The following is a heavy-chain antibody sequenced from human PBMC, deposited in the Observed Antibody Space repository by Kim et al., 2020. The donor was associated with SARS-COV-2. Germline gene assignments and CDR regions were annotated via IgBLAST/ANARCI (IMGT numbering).Heavy chain of an antibody. V-gene: IGHV4-4*02. CDR2: IYHSGST. D-gene: IGHD1-7*01. Sequence: SETLSLTCAVSGGSISSSNWWSWVRQPPGKGLEWIGEIYHSGSTNYNPSLKSRVTISVDKSKNQFSLKLSSVTAADTAVYYCARNSGDRVFYGMDVWGQGTTVTVSS. CDR1: GGSISSSNW. CDR3: ARNSGDRVFYGMDV. J-gene: IGHJ6*02.